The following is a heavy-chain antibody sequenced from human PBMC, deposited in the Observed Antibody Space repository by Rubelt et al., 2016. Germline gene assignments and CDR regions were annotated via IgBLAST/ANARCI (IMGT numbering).Heavy chain of an antibody. CDR2: IYCRGTT. V-gene: IGHV3-53*04. D-gene: IGHD1-26*01. Sequence: VQLVESGGGLVQPGGSLGLSCAASGFTISSGYMSWVRQAPGKGLEWVLLIYCRGTTYYGDYRNGRFTISRQDTKNTLYLQMNSLRGEDTAVYYCARAPWDHWYFDLWGRGTLVTVSS. CDR3: ARAPWDHWYFDL. CDR1: GFTISSGY. J-gene: IGHJ2*01.